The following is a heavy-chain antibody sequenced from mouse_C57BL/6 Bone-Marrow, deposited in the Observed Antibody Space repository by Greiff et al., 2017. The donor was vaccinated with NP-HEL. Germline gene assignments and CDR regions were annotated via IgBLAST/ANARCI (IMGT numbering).Heavy chain of an antibody. V-gene: IGHV1-26*01. CDR1: GYTFTDYY. J-gene: IGHJ2*01. CDR2: INPNNGGT. Sequence: EVQLQQSGPELVKPGASVKISCKASGYTFTDYYMNWVKQSHGKSLEWIGDINPNNGGTSYNQKFKGKATLTVDKSSSTAYMELRSLTSEDSAVYYCAREFFGTVVAFDYWGQGTTLTVSS. D-gene: IGHD1-1*01. CDR3: AREFFGTVVAFDY.